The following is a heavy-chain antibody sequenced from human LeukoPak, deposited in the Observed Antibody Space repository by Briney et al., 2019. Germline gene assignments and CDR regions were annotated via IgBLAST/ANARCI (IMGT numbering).Heavy chain of an antibody. CDR1: GFTFSSYA. CDR2: ISYDGSNK. Sequence: GGSLRLSWAASGFTFSSYAMHWVGQAPGKGLEWVAVISYDGSNKYYADSVKGRFTISRDNSKNTLYLQMNSLRAEDTAVYYCARNQNWFGELLITEYFQHWGQGTLVTVSS. D-gene: IGHD3-10*01. J-gene: IGHJ1*01. V-gene: IGHV3-30*04. CDR3: ARNQNWFGELLITEYFQH.